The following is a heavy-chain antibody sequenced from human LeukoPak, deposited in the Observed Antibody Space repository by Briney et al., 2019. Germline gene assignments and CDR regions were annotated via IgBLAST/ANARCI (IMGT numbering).Heavy chain of an antibody. Sequence: PGGSLRLSCAASGFTFSSYWMHWARQAPGKGLVWVSRINSAGRTTTYADSVKGRFTISRDNAKNTLYLQMNSLRAEDTAVYYCVRDAWMASTPLDYWGQGTLVTVSS. CDR2: INSAGRTT. J-gene: IGHJ4*02. CDR1: GFTFSSYW. CDR3: VRDAWMASTPLDY. V-gene: IGHV3-74*01. D-gene: IGHD5-24*01.